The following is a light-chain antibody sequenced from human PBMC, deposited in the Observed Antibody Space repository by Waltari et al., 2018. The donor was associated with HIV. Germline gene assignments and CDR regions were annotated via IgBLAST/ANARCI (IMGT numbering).Light chain of an antibody. CDR1: SSDVGGYDY. CDR3: SSYTTGSTLV. J-gene: IGLJ3*02. CDR2: DVS. Sequence: QSALTQPASVSGSPGQSITISCTGTSSDVGGYDYVSWYQQEPGKAPNVIIYDVSKSPSGVSNRSSGSKVGNTASLTISGLQGEDEADYYCSSYTTGSTLVFGGGTTVTVL. V-gene: IGLV2-14*01.